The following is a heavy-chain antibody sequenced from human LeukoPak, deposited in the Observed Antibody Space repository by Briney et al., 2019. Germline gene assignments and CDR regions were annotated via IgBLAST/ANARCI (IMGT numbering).Heavy chain of an antibody. V-gene: IGHV3-73*01. Sequence: GGSLRLSCAASGFTFSDAPVHWVRQASGKGLEWLGRIRSRANIYATAYAASVNGRFSISRDDSKNTAYLQMNSLKTEDTAVYYCTGPWDSGSYDYDYWGQGTLVTVSS. CDR3: TGPWDSGSYDYDY. J-gene: IGHJ4*02. CDR1: GFTFSDAP. D-gene: IGHD3-22*01. CDR2: IRSRANIYAT.